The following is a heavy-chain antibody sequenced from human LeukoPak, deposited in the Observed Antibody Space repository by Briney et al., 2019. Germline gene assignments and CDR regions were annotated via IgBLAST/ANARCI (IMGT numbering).Heavy chain of an antibody. J-gene: IGHJ1*01. D-gene: IGHD3-3*01. CDR1: GVSISSYY. Sequence: PSETLSLTCTVSGVSISSYYWNWIRQPAGEGLEWIGRIYTSGSTNFNPSLKSRVTMSVDTSKNQFSLKLSSVTAADTAVYYCARGGVVTQPGYFQHWGQGTLVTVSS. CDR2: IYTSGST. V-gene: IGHV4-4*07. CDR3: ARGGVVTQPGYFQH.